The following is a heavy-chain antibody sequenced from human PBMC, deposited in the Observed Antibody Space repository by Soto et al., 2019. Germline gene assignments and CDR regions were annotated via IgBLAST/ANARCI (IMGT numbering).Heavy chain of an antibody. Sequence: SETLSLTCSASGGSITSSSHFWGWVRQPPGKGLEWIGTIYFTGNTYYTPSLKSRLTMSIDTSKNEFSLRLNSVTAADTAVYYCAGQTFTIAAASYGRSNWFDPWGPGTLVTAPQ. J-gene: IGHJ5*02. CDR3: AGQTFTIAAASYGRSNWFDP. D-gene: IGHD6-25*01. CDR2: IYFTGNT. V-gene: IGHV4-39*01. CDR1: GGSITSSSHF.